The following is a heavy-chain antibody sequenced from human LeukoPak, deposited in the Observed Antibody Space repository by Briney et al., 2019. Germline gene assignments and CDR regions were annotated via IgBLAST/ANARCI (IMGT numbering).Heavy chain of an antibody. CDR1: GFTVSSNY. J-gene: IGHJ3*02. V-gene: IGHV3-53*01. D-gene: IGHD6-19*01. CDR3: ARAGGYGSGWDHAFDI. Sequence: GGSPRLSCAASGFTVSSNYMSWVRQAPGKGLEWVSVIYSGGSTYYADSVKGRFTISRDNSKNTLYLQMNSLRAEDTAVYYCARAGGYGSGWDHAFDIWGQGTMVTVSS. CDR2: IYSGGST.